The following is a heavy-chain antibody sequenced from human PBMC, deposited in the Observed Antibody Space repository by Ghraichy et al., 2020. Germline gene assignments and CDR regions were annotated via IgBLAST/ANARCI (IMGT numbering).Heavy chain of an antibody. CDR2: INHSGST. D-gene: IGHD6-13*01. CDR1: GGSFSGYY. V-gene: IGHV4-34*01. CDR3: AGSSRSSDY. J-gene: IGHJ4*02. Sequence: SETLSLTCAVYGGSFSGYYWSWIRQPPGKGLEWIGEINHSGSTNYNPSLKSRVTISVDTSKNQFSLKLSSVTAADTAVYYCAGSSRSSDYWGQGTLVTVSS.